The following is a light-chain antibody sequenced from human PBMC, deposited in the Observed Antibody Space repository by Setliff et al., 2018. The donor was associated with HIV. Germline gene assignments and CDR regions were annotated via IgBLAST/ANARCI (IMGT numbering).Light chain of an antibody. CDR2: DVS. CDR1: SSDVGGYNY. J-gene: IGLJ1*01. CDR3: SSYTSSSTYV. V-gene: IGLV2-14*03. Sequence: QSVLTQPASVSGSPGQSITISCTGTSSDVGGYNYVSWYQQHPGKAPKLMIYDVSNRPSGVSNRFSGSKSGNTASLTISGLQAEDEADYYCSSYTSSSTYVFRTGTK.